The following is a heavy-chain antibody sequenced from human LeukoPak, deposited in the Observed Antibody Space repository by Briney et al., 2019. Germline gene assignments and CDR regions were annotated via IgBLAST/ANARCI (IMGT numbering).Heavy chain of an antibody. CDR1: GGSISSYY. CDR2: IYYSGST. Sequence: KPSETLSLTCTVSGGSISSYYWSWIRQPPGKGLEWIGYIYYSGSTNYNPSLKSRVTISVDTSKNQFSLKLSSVTAADTAVYYCARTQSTRPFWGPYYFDYWGQGTLATVSS. V-gene: IGHV4-59*01. CDR3: ARTQSTRPFWGPYYFDY. D-gene: IGHD7-27*01. J-gene: IGHJ4*02.